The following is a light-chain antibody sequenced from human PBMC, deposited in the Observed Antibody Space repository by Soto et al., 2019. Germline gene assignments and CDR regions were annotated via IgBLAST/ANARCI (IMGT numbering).Light chain of an antibody. CDR1: QSVSSNY. Sequence: EIVLTQSPGTLSSSPGERATLSCRASQSVSSNYLAWYQRKPGQAPRLLIYGASNRATDIPYRFIGSGSGTDFTLNITRLEPDDFAMYYCQQYGGSPPTFGQGTKVEIK. CDR2: GAS. V-gene: IGKV3-20*01. J-gene: IGKJ1*01. CDR3: QQYGGSPPT.